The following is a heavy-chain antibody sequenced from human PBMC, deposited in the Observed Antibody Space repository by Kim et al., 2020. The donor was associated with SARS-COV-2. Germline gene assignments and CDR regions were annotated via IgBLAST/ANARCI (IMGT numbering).Heavy chain of an antibody. V-gene: IGHV4-39*02. Sequence: SETLSLTCTVSGVSVSSPTVYWAWVRQPPGKGLEWIGSISYTTSTYYNPSLRNRVAISLDTSKNHFSLTLGSVTAADTAVYYWASGWRGDYGGDHWGQGTLVTVS. CDR3: ASGWRGDYGGDH. J-gene: IGHJ4*02. CDR2: ISYTTST. CDR1: GVSVSSPTVY. D-gene: IGHD3-3*01.